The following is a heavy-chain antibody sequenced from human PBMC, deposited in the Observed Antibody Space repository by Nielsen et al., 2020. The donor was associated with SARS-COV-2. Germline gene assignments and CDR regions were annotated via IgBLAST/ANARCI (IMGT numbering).Heavy chain of an antibody. CDR2: IKRDGSGK. J-gene: IGHJ4*02. V-gene: IGHV3-7*01. CDR3: VREWGY. CDR1: GFTFSSYW. Sequence: GESLKISCAASGFTFSSYWMSWVRQAPGKGLEWVANIKRDGSGKHYVDSVKGRFTVSRDNAKNSLFLQMNSVRADDTAVYYCVREWGYWGLGTLVTVSS. D-gene: IGHD1-26*01.